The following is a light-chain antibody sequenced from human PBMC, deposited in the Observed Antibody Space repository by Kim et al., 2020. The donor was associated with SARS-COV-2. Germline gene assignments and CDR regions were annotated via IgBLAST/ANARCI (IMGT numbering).Light chain of an antibody. J-gene: IGLJ2*01. V-gene: IGLV3-1*01. CDR1: KLGSRY. CDR2: QDT. CDR3: QAWDSGTVV. Sequence: SVTPGQTATITCSGDKLGSRYASWYQPIPGQSPSLLIYQDTIRPSGIPERFSGSASGDTATLTISETQTMDEAAYYCQAWDSGTVVFGGGTQLTVL.